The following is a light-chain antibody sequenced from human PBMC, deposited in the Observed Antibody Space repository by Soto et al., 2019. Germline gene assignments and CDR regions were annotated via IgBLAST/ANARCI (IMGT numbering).Light chain of an antibody. V-gene: IGLV2-11*01. CDR3: CSSAGTYTSV. CDR1: SSDVGGYNY. CDR2: DVS. J-gene: IGLJ3*02. Sequence: QSALTQPRSVSGSPGQSVTISCTGTSSDVGGYNYVSWYQQHPGKAPKLIIYDVSKRPSGVPDRFSGSKSGNTASLTISGLQAEDKADYYCCSSAGTYTSVFGGGTKLTVL.